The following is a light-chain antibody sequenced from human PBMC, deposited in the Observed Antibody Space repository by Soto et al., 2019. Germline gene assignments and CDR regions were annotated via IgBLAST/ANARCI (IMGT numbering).Light chain of an antibody. Sequence: EIVMTQSPVTLSVSPGERAALSCRASQSVNSRLAWYQQQPGQAPRLLIYGVSTRATGIPARFNGSGSGTECTLTISSLQSEDFAVYYCQQYYNWPPWTFGQGTKVEIK. V-gene: IGKV3-15*01. CDR1: QSVNSR. CDR3: QQYYNWPPWT. CDR2: GVS. J-gene: IGKJ1*01.